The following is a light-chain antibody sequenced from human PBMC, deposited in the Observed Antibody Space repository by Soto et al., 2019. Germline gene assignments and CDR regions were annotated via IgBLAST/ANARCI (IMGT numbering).Light chain of an antibody. J-gene: IGKJ1*01. CDR1: QSVSSSY. CDR3: QQYNNWPPWT. V-gene: IGKV3D-15*01. CDR2: GAS. Sequence: EIVLTQSPGTLSLSPGERATLSCRASQSVSSSYLAWYQQKPGQAPRLLIFGASSRATGIPARFSGSGSGTEFNLTISSLQSEDFAVYYCQQYNNWPPWTFGQGTKVDIK.